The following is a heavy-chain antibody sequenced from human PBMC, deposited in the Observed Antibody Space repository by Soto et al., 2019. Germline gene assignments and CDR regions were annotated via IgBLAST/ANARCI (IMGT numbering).Heavy chain of an antibody. V-gene: IGHV1-46*01. CDR2: INPNGGGA. Sequence: QVPLVQSGAEVKKPGASVKVSCKASGYKFINHYIHWVRQAPGVGLEWMGIINPNGGGADYAQKFQDRVTMTTDTYMNTVHMNLRSLTSEDTAVYFCARDSSASATSYSFDNWGQGTLVSVSS. D-gene: IGHD3-10*01. CDR3: ARDSSASATSYSFDN. CDR1: GYKFINHY. J-gene: IGHJ4*02.